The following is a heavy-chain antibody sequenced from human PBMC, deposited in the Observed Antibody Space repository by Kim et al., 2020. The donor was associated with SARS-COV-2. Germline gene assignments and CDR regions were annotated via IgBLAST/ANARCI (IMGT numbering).Heavy chain of an antibody. J-gene: IGHJ4*02. Sequence: YSQNFQARVALSRDTSANTGYMELSSLTSEDTAVYYCVRGPEADSWLFDYWGQGTLVTVSS. D-gene: IGHD5-12*01. V-gene: IGHV1-3*01. CDR3: VRGPEADSWLFDY.